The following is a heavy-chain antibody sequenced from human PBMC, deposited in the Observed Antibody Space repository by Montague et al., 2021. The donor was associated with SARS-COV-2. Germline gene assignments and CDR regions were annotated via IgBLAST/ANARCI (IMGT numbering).Heavy chain of an antibody. J-gene: IGHJ6*02. Sequence: SETLSLTCTVSGGSISSYYWSWIRQPPGKELEWIGYIYYSGSTNYNPSLKSRVTISVDTSKNQFSLKLGSVTAADTAVYYCARHPIGSFPRYGMDVWGQGTTVTVSS. CDR1: GGSISSYY. V-gene: IGHV4-59*08. CDR3: ARHPIGSFPRYGMDV. CDR2: IYYSGST. D-gene: IGHD2-15*01.